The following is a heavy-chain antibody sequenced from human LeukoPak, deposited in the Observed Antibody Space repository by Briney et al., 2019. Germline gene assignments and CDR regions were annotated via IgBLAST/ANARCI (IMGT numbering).Heavy chain of an antibody. CDR3: ARDLFHLSEFIGATGGVFDY. Sequence: ASVKVSCKASGYTFTSYYMHWVRQAPGQGLEWMGIINPSGGSTSYAQKFQGRVTMTRDMPTSTVYMELSSLRSEDTAVYYCARDLFHLSEFIGATGGVFDYWGQGTLVTVSS. J-gene: IGHJ4*02. V-gene: IGHV1-46*01. D-gene: IGHD7-27*01. CDR1: GYTFTSYY. CDR2: INPSGGST.